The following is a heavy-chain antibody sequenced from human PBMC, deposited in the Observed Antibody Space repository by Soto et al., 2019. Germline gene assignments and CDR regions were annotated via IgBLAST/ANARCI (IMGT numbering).Heavy chain of an antibody. CDR3: ARDGGYSYGSGRRFDY. CDR2: LNPSGGST. D-gene: IGHD5-18*01. Sequence: AKPCCKEPGYTLTSYYMHWARQSKRQGLEWMGLLNPSGGSTSYEQKFQGRVTMTWDTSKSTVYMELSSLRSEDAAVSYCARDGGYSYGSGRRFDYWGEGTLVTVSS. J-gene: IGHJ4*02. V-gene: IGHV1-46*01. CDR1: GYTLTSYY.